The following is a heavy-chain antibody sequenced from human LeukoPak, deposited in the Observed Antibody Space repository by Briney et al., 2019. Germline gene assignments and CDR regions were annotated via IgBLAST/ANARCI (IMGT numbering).Heavy chain of an antibody. CDR3: ARDHRSGWYPDAFNI. D-gene: IGHD6-19*01. CDR1: GFTFSSYS. V-gene: IGHV3-21*01. CDR2: INSSSSYI. Sequence: SGGSLRLSCAASGFTFSSYSMNWVRQAPGKGLEWVSSINSSSSYIYYADSVKGRFTISRDNAKNSLYLQMNSLRADDTVVYYCARDHRSGWYPDAFNIWGQGTVVTVSS. J-gene: IGHJ3*02.